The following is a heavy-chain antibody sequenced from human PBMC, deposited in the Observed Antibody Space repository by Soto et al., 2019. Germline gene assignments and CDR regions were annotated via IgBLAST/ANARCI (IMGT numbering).Heavy chain of an antibody. CDR1: GFTFSSYD. D-gene: IGHD3-10*01. CDR3: ARVRFGELV. Sequence: EVQLLESGGGLVQPGGSLRLSCAASGFTFSSYDMSWVRQAPGKGLEWVSIIGVGGGDRYYPESVKGRFTISRDNSRDTLYLEMNSLRDEDTAVDYCARVRFGELVWGQGTLVTVSS. J-gene: IGHJ4*02. V-gene: IGHV3-23*01. CDR2: IGVGGGDR.